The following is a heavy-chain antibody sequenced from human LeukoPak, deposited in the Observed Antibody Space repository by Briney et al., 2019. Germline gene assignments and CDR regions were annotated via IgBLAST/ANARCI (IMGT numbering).Heavy chain of an antibody. CDR1: GGSISVYY. V-gene: IGHV4-59*01. CDR2: IYYSGST. D-gene: IGHD3-22*01. J-gene: IGHJ4*02. CDR3: ARGNYHYDSSGYYFLLDY. Sequence: PSETLSLTCTVSGGSISVYYWSWIRQPPGKGLEWIGYIYYSGSTNYNPSLKSRVTISVDTSKNQFSLRLSSVTAADTAVYYCARGNYHYDSSGYYFLLDYWGQGTLVTVSS.